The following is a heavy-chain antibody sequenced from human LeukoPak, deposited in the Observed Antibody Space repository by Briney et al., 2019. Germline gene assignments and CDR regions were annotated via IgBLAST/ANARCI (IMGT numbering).Heavy chain of an antibody. D-gene: IGHD6-13*01. CDR2: IRSKAYGGTT. Sequence: PGRSLRLSCTASGFTFGDYTMSWVRQAPGKGLEWVGFIRSKAYGGTTEYAASVKGRFTISRDDSKSIAYLQMNSLKTEDTAVYYCTRGPVERPGYSSSWYVDYWGQGTLVTVSS. CDR3: TRGPVERPGYSSSWYVDY. V-gene: IGHV3-49*04. CDR1: GFTFGDYT. J-gene: IGHJ4*02.